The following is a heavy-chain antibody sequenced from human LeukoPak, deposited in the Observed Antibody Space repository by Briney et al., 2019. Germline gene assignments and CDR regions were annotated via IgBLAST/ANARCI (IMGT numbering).Heavy chain of an antibody. CDR2: INSDGSST. J-gene: IGHJ5*02. CDR3: ARGQAGTSWFDP. D-gene: IGHD1-14*01. Sequence: PGGSLRLSCAASGFTFSSYRMYWVRQAPGKGLVWVSRINSDGSSTTYADSVKGRFTISRDNAMNTLYLQMNSLRDEDTAVYFCARGQAGTSWFDPWGQGTLVTVSS. CDR1: GFTFSSYR. V-gene: IGHV3-74*01.